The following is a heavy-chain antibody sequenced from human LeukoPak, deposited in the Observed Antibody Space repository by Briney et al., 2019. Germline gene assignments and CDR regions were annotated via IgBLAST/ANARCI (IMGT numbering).Heavy chain of an antibody. CDR3: ARPYCSSTSCYVVAFDI. D-gene: IGHD2-2*01. Sequence: SETLSLTCAVYGGSFSGYYWSCIRHPPGKGLEWIGEINHSGSTNYNPSLKSRGTISVDTSKNQFSLKLSYVTAADTAVYYCARPYCSSTSCYVVAFDIWGRGTMVTVSS. J-gene: IGHJ3*02. CDR2: INHSGST. CDR1: GGSFSGYY. V-gene: IGHV4-34*01.